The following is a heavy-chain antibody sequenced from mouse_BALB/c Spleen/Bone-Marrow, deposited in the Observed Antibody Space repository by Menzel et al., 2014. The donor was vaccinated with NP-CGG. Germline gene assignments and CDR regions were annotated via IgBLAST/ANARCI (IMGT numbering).Heavy chain of an antibody. CDR3: TRSNYGYWYFDV. V-gene: IGHV1S81*02. D-gene: IGHD1-1*01. Sequence: VKLVESGAELVKPGASVKLSCKASGYSFTRYYMYWVKQRPGQGLEWIGEINPSNGGTNFNEKFKSKATLTVDKSSSTAYMQFSSLTSEDSAVYYCTRSNYGYWYFDVWGAGTTVTVPS. J-gene: IGHJ1*01. CDR1: GYSFTRYY. CDR2: INPSNGGT.